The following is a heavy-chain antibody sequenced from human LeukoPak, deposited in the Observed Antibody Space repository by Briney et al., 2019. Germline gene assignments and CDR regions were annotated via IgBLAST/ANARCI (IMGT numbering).Heavy chain of an antibody. V-gene: IGHV1-8*02. CDR1: GYTFTSYG. CDR2: MNPNSGNT. D-gene: IGHD2-15*01. CDR3: ARARAADDY. Sequence: GASVKVSCKASGYTFTSYGISWVRQAPGQGLEWMGWMNPNSGNTGYAQKFQGRVTMTRNTSISTAYMELSSLRSEDTAVYYCARARAADDYWGQGTLVTVSS. J-gene: IGHJ4*02.